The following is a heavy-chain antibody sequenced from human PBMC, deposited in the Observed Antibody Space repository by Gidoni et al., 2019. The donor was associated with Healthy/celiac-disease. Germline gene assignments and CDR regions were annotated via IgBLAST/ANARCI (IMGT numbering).Heavy chain of an antibody. V-gene: IGHV3-15*07. CDR1: GFTFSNAW. CDR2: IKSKTDGGTT. Sequence: EVQLVESGGGLVKPGGSLRLSCAASGFTFSNAWMNWVRQAPGKGLEWVGRIKSKTDGGTTDYAAPVKGRFTISRDDSKNTLYLQMNSLKTEDTAVYYCTTYYDSSGYPDYYYYYGMDVWGQGTTVTVSS. D-gene: IGHD3-22*01. CDR3: TTYYDSSGYPDYYYYYGMDV. J-gene: IGHJ6*02.